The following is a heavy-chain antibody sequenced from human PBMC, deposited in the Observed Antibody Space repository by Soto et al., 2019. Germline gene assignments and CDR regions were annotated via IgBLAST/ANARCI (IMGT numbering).Heavy chain of an antibody. CDR1: GYTFSTYA. CDR2: INPGSGNR. V-gene: IGHV1-3*01. J-gene: IGHJ4*02. Sequence: ASVKVSCKASGYTFSTYAIHWVRQAPGQRLEWMGWINPGSGNRKYSQNFQGRVTISGDTSASTAFMELSSLTSEDTAVYYCTKAEGGRSCFAGSIYWGQGNLVTVSS. CDR3: TKAEGGRSCFAGSIY. D-gene: IGHD2-15*01.